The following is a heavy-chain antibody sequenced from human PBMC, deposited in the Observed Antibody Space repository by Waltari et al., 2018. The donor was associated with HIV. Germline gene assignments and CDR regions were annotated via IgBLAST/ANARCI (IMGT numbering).Heavy chain of an antibody. CDR3: ARQDKGGKREELLTS. J-gene: IGHJ5*02. Sequence: QVHLRESGPALVKPWETLSLTCTVSNASINTASHYWAWVRQSPGKGPEWIASIYHSGVAYYSPAFKSRVTISVDKSKKEFYLKLRSVTASDSGVFFCARQDKGGKREELLTSWGPG. D-gene: IGHD1-26*01. CDR1: NASINTASHY. V-gene: IGHV4-39*01. CDR2: IYHSGVA.